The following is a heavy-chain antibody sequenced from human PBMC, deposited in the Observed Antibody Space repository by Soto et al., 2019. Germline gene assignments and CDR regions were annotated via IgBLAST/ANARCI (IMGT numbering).Heavy chain of an antibody. J-gene: IGHJ4*02. Sequence: GESLKISCKGSGYSFTSYWIGWVRQMPGKGLEWMGIIYPGDSDTRYSPSFQGQVTISADKSISTAYLQWSSLKASDTAMYYCARHFTPGDIVVVPAARSHMDGYYFDYWGQGTLVTVSS. CDR2: IYPGDSDT. CDR1: GYSFTSYW. CDR3: ARHFTPGDIVVVPAARSHMDGYYFDY. D-gene: IGHD2-2*01. V-gene: IGHV5-51*01.